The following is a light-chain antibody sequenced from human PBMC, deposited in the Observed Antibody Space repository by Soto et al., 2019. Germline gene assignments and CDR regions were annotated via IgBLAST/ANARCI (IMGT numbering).Light chain of an antibody. CDR3: QAWVINPEV. V-gene: IGLV3-1*01. J-gene: IGLJ2*01. CDR2: QDN. CDR1: NLGDTY. Sequence: SYELTQPPSVSVSPGQTASITCSGHNLGDTYTCWYQQKPGQSPVLVIYQDNKRPSGIPERFSGSNSGNTATLTISGTQAMDEADYYCQAWVINPEVFGGGTKLTVL.